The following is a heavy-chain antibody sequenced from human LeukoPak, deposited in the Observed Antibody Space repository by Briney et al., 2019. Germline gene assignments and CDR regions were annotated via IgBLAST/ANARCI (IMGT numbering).Heavy chain of an antibody. V-gene: IGHV3-7*01. D-gene: IGHD3-16*01. CDR1: EFTFSSYY. CDR3: ARDTEGADY. Sequence: GGSLRLSCAASEFTFSSYYMTWVRQATGKGLEWVGSIRADGSAQFYVDSVRGRFTISRDNAKNSLYLQMNSLRAEDTAVYYCARDTEGADYWGQGTLVTVSS. CDR2: IRADGSAQ. J-gene: IGHJ4*02.